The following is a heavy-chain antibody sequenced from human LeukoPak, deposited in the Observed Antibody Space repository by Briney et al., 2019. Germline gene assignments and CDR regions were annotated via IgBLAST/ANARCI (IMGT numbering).Heavy chain of an antibody. CDR3: ARDHSSSWYDINWFDP. D-gene: IGHD6-13*01. Sequence: ASVKVSCKASGCTFTGYYMHWVRQAPGQGLEWMGWINPNSGGTNYAQKFQGRVTMTRDTSISTAYMELSRLRSDDTAVYYCARDHSSSWYDINWFDPWGQGTLVTVSS. J-gene: IGHJ5*02. CDR2: INPNSGGT. CDR1: GCTFTGYY. V-gene: IGHV1-2*02.